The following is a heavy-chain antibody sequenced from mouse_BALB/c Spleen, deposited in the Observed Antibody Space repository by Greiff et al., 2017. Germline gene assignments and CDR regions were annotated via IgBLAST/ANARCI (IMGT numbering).Heavy chain of an antibody. D-gene: IGHD1-2*01. CDR1: GYSITSGYY. J-gene: IGHJ3*01. V-gene: IGHV3-6*02. CDR3: ARLLRPAWFAY. CDR2: ISYDGSN. Sequence: VQLKESGPGLVKPSQSLSLTCSVTGYSITSGYYWNWIRQFPGNKLEWMGYISYDGSNNYNPSLKNRISITRDTSKNQFFLKLNSVTTEDTATYYCARLLRPAWFAYWGQGTLVTVSA.